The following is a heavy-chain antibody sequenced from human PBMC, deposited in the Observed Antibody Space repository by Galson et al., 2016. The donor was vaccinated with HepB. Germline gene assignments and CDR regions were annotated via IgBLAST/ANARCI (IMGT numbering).Heavy chain of an antibody. V-gene: IGHV3-74*01. D-gene: IGHD6-19*01. J-gene: IGHJ4*02. CDR2: INEDGSIT. CDR3: ARYLAGPFDY. CDR1: GFTFRSYW. Sequence: SLRLSCAASGFTFRSYWMPWVRQAPGKGLVWVSRINEDGSITTYADSVKGRFTISRDNAKNTLYLQMFSLRTEDTAVYYCARYLAGPFDYWSQGTLVTVSS.